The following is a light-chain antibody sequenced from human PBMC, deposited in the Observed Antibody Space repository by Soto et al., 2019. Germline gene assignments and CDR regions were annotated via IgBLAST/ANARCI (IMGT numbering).Light chain of an antibody. V-gene: IGKV1-33*01. Sequence: DLQMTQSPSSLSASVGDRVTITCQASQDISNYLNWYQQKPGKAPKLLIYDASNLETGVPSRFSGSGSGTDFTFTTTSLQLEDIATYYCKQYDNPPQFPFGPGPKWISN. CDR1: QDISNY. CDR3: KQYDNPPQFP. CDR2: DAS. J-gene: IGKJ3*01.